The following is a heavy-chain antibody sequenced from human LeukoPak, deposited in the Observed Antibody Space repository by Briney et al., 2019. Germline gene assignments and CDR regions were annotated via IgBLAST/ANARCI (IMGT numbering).Heavy chain of an antibody. Sequence: PLRALRLSPIDFLVTFGDHVISWVRPAPGEGRERGCFILVRAYDGKTEYAPFVNGRFTMSRDDSTSIAYQQTNSVKTEDTAVYYCTRGPFQLWLYYGMDVWGEGTTVVVSS. J-gene: IGHJ6*01. V-gene: IGHV3-49*04. CDR1: LVTFGDHV. CDR2: ILVRAYDGKT. CDR3: TRGPFQLWLYYGMDV. D-gene: IGHD5-18*01.